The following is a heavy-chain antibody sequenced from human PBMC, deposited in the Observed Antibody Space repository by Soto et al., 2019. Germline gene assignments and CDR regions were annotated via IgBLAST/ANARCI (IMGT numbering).Heavy chain of an antibody. D-gene: IGHD6-13*01. CDR2: ISSISSTI. CDR3: ARAASSSRRGGYFYYYYLDV. J-gene: IGHJ6*03. V-gene: IGHV3-48*01. Sequence: GGSLRLSCAASGFTFSSYWMSWVRQAPGKGLEWASFISSISSTIYYADSVKGRFTISRDNAKKSLYLQMSSLTADDTAVYYCARAASSSRRGGYFYYYYLDVWGKGTTVTVSS. CDR1: GFTFSSYW.